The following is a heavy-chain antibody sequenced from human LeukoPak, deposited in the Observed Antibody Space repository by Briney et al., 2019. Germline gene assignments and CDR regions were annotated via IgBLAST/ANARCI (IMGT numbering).Heavy chain of an antibody. J-gene: IGHJ4*02. CDR3: ARGQRRLQDY. Sequence: SETLSLTCTVSGGSVSSDSYFWTWIRQPPGKGLEWIGYIYYSGSTNYNPSLKSRVTISLDTSKSQISLKLSSVTAADTVVYYCARGQRRLQDYWGQGTLVTVSS. CDR1: GGSVSSDSYF. V-gene: IGHV4-61*01. CDR2: IYYSGST.